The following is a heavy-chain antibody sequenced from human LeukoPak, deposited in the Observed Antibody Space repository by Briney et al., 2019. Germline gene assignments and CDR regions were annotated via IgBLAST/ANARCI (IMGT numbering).Heavy chain of an antibody. CDR2: ISYDGSNK. CDR3: AKGGDSSGWYGGFDY. CDR1: GFTFSSYG. V-gene: IGHV3-30*18. D-gene: IGHD6-19*01. J-gene: IGHJ4*02. Sequence: GRSLRLSCAASGFTFSSYGMHWVRQAPGKGLEWVAVISYDGSNKYYADSVKGRFTISRDNSKNTLYLQMNSLRAEDTAVYYCAKGGDSSGWYGGFDYWGQGTLVTVSS.